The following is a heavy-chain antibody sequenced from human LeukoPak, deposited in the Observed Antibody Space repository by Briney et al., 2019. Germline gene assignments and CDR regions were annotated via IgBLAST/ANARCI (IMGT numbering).Heavy chain of an antibody. V-gene: IGHV1-2*04. D-gene: IGHD3-10*01. J-gene: IGHJ5*02. CDR2: INPNSGGT. CDR3: ARHGSAWVPSTRSGFDP. Sequence: ASVKVSCKASGYTFTGYYMHWVRQAPGQGLEWMGWINPNSGGTNYAQKFQGWVTMTRDTSISTAYMELSRLRSDDTAVYYCARHGSAWVPSTRSGFDPWGQGTLVTVSS. CDR1: GYTFTGYY.